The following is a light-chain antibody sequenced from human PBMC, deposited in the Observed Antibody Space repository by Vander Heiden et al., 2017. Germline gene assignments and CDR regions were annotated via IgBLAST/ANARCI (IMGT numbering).Light chain of an antibody. Sequence: SYVLTQPPSVSVAPGQTARITCGGNNIGSKSVHWYQQQPGQAPVLVVYEDSDRPSGIPERFSGSNSGNTATLTISRVEAGDEADYYCQVWDNSSDHVVFGGGTKLTVL. V-gene: IGLV3-21*02. CDR1: NIGSKS. CDR2: EDS. J-gene: IGLJ3*02. CDR3: QVWDNSSDHVV.